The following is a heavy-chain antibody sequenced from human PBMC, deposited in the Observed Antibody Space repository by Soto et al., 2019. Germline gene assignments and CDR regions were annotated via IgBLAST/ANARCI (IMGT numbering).Heavy chain of an antibody. D-gene: IGHD4-17*01. V-gene: IGHV3-11*05. CDR3: SRGYGDLDY. CDR1: GFTFSDYY. J-gene: IGHJ4*02. CDR2: ISSSSSYT. Sequence: QVQLVESGGGLVKPGGSLRLSCAASGFTFSDYYMSWIRQAPGKGLEWVSYISSSSSYTNYADSVKGRVTITRDNRKHPLYRQMNSLRAEDTAVYYCSRGYGDLDYWGQGTLVTASS.